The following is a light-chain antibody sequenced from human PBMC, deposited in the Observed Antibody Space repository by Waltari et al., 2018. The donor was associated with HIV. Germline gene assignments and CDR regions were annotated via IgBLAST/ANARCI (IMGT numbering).Light chain of an antibody. Sequence: DIVITQSPDSLAVSLGAKVTINCKSSQSLLYSSSNKNSLVWYQQKPGQPPKLLIYWASTRDSGVPERFSGSGSGTDFTLTISSLQAADVAVYYCQQHYTSPHTFGQGTKLEIK. J-gene: IGKJ2*01. CDR1: QSLLYSSSNKNS. V-gene: IGKV4-1*01. CDR3: QQHYTSPHT. CDR2: WAS.